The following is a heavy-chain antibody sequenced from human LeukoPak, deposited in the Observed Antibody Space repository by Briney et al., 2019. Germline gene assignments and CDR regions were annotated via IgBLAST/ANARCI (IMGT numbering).Heavy chain of an antibody. CDR2: TNPISGGT. CDR3: ARRGGPYFDY. V-gene: IGHV1-2*02. CDR1: GYTFTDYH. D-gene: IGHD3-16*01. Sequence: ASVKVSCKASGYTFTDYHIHWVRQAPGEGLEWMGWTNPISGGTNFAQKFQGRVTMTSGTSISTAYMELSGLRSDDTAVYYCARRGGPYFDYWGQGTLVTVSS. J-gene: IGHJ4*02.